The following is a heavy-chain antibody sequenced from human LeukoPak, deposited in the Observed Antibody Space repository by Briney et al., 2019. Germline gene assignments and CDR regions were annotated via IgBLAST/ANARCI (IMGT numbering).Heavy chain of an antibody. CDR3: ARDLGIGGIDY. Sequence: PSETLSLTCAVYGGSFSGYYWSWIRQPPGKGLEWIGEINHSRSTNYNPSLKSRVTISVDTSKNQFSLKLSSVTAADTAVYYCARDLGIGGIDYWGQGALVTVSS. CDR2: INHSRST. D-gene: IGHD1-26*01. J-gene: IGHJ4*02. V-gene: IGHV4-34*01. CDR1: GGSFSGYY.